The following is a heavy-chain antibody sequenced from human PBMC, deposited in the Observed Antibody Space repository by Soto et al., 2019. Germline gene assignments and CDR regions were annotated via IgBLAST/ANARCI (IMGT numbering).Heavy chain of an antibody. D-gene: IGHD3-22*01. CDR1: GFTFSSYA. Sequence: EVQVLESGGGLGQPGGSLRLSCAASGFTFSSYAMSWVRQAPGKGLEWVSAISGGGVATNYADSVKGRFTISRDNSKNTLYVQMNSLRAEDTAVYYCAKGRESSGSYRPFDYWGQGTLDTVSS. J-gene: IGHJ4*02. CDR2: ISGGGVAT. V-gene: IGHV3-23*01. CDR3: AKGRESSGSYRPFDY.